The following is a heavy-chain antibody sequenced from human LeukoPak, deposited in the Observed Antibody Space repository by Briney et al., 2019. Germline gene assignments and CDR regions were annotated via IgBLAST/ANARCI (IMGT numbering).Heavy chain of an antibody. D-gene: IGHD6-13*01. CDR2: ITGSGGST. Sequence: GGSLRLSCAASGFTFRSYAMSWVRQAPGQGLEWVSAITGSGGSTHYADTVKGRFTISRDNSQNTLHLQMNSLRAEDTAVYYCAKQQMVQGYFQHWGQGTLVTVSS. CDR3: AKQQMVQGYFQH. V-gene: IGHV3-23*01. J-gene: IGHJ1*01. CDR1: GFTFRSYA.